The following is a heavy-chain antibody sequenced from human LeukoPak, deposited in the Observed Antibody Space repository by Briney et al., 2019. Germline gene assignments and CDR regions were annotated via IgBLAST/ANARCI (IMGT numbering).Heavy chain of an antibody. CDR2: ISRSGSTK. D-gene: IGHD3-22*01. CDR3: ARVPDPYDSSGYGVGFDI. Sequence: GGSLRLSCAASGFTFSDYNMRWIRQAPGKGLEWVSSISRSGSTKYYADSVKGRFTISRDNSKNTLYLQMNSLRAEDTAVYYCARVPDPYDSSGYGVGFDIWGQGTMVTVSS. J-gene: IGHJ3*02. CDR1: GFTFSDYN. V-gene: IGHV3-11*01.